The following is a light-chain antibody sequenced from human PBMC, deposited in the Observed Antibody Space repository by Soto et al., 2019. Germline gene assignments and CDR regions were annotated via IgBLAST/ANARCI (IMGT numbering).Light chain of an antibody. V-gene: IGKV3-20*01. J-gene: IGKJ1*01. Sequence: EIVLTQSPGTLSLSPGERATLSCRASQSVSSSYLAWYQQNRGQAPRLLIHGASSRATGIPDRFSGSGSGTDFTLTICRLEPEDFAVYYCQQYGSSRWTFGQGTKVDIK. CDR3: QQYGSSRWT. CDR2: GAS. CDR1: QSVSSSY.